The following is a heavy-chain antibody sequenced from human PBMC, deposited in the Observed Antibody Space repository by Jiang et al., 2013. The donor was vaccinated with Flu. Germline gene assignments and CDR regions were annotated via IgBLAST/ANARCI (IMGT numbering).Heavy chain of an antibody. V-gene: IGHV4-34*01. J-gene: IGHJ2*01. CDR3: ARHGKETRDATVFPPAIKDNFFDF. CDR1: GGSFSGYY. Sequence: LLKPSETLSLSCAVHGGSFSGYYWIWVRQPPGKGLEWIGEINRSGSSSYNPSLKSRVTISVTTSENQFSLKLSSVTAADTAVYFCARHGKETRDATVFPPAIKDNFFDFWGRGTLVAVSS. D-gene: IGHD2-2*02. CDR2: INRSGSS.